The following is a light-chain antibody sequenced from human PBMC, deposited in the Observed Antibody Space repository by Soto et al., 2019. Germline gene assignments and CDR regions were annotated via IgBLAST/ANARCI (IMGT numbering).Light chain of an antibody. CDR3: AAWDDSLSGPV. Sequence: QSVLTQPPSASGTPGQRVTISCSGSSSNIGSNTVNWYQQLPGTAPKVLIYSDSQRPSGVPDRFSGSKSGTSASLAISGLQSEDEDDYYCAAWDDSLSGPVFGGGTKLTVL. V-gene: IGLV1-44*01. CDR2: SDS. CDR1: SSNIGSNT. J-gene: IGLJ3*02.